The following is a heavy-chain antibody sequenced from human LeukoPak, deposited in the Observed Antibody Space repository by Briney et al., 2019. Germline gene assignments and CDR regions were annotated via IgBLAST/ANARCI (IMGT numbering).Heavy chain of an antibody. V-gene: IGHV3-21*01. D-gene: IGHD5-18*01. CDR3: ARERGYSYGYGDY. CDR1: GFTFSSYS. Sequence: PGGSLRLSCAASGFTFSSYSMNWVRQAPGKGLEWVSSISSSSSHIYYADSVKGRFTISRDNAKNSPYLQMNSLRAEDTAVYYCARERGYSYGYGDYWGQGTLVTVSS. J-gene: IGHJ4*02. CDR2: ISSSSSHI.